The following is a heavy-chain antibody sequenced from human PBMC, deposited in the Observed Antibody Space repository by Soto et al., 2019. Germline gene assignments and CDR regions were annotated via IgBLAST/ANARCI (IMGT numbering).Heavy chain of an antibody. CDR2: ISPYTGNT. Sequence: QVQLVQSGDAVKKTGASVKVSCKASGYIFVNYGIAWVRQAPGQGLEGMGWISPYTGNTHSATKVQGRLTMTTDTSTSTAYMDLGSLTSDDTAVYYCVMVDNYVTPTPQDVWGQGTTVTVSS. J-gene: IGHJ6*02. V-gene: IGHV1-18*01. CDR3: VMVDNYVTPTPQDV. D-gene: IGHD3-16*01. CDR1: GYIFVNYG.